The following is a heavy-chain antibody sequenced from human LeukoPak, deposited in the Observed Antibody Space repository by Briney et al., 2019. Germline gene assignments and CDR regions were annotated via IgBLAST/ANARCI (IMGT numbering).Heavy chain of an antibody. CDR2: ISGSGGST. CDR3: AKGPRITIFGVVIPFDY. CDR1: GFTFSSYA. D-gene: IGHD3-3*01. J-gene: IGHJ4*02. V-gene: IGHV3-23*01. Sequence: GGSLRLSCAASGFTFSSYAMSWVRQAPGKGLEWVSAISGSGGSTYYANSVKGRFTISRDNSKNTLYLQMNSLRAEHTAVYYCAKGPRITIFGVVIPFDYWGQGTLVTVSS.